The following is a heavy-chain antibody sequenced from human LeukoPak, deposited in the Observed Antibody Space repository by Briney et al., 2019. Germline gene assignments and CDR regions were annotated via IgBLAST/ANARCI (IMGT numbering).Heavy chain of an antibody. J-gene: IGHJ4*02. CDR3: ARDGRWSRLDY. V-gene: IGHV1-2*02. Sequence: GASVKVSCKASGYTFTGYYMHWVRQAPGQGLEWMGWINPNSGGTNYAQTFQGRVTMTRDTSISTAYMELSRLRSDDTAVYYCARDGRWSRLDYWGQGTLVMVSS. CDR1: GYTFTGYY. D-gene: IGHD2-15*01. CDR2: INPNSGGT.